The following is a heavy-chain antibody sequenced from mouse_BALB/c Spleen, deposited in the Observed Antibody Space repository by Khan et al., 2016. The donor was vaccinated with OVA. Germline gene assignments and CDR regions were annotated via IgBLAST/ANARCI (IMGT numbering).Heavy chain of an antibody. V-gene: IGHV5-9-3*01. CDR3: ARHDAYVNYGRFAY. Sequence: EVELVESGGGLVKPGGSLQLSCAASGFIFSDYAMSWIRQTPEKRLEWVATVSSFGTYTYYPVSVKGRFTISRDNAKNTLFLQRSSLRSEDTAMYDCARHDAYVNYGRFAYWGQGTLVTVSA. CDR1: GFIFSDYA. D-gene: IGHD2-1*01. CDR2: VSSFGTYT. J-gene: IGHJ3*01.